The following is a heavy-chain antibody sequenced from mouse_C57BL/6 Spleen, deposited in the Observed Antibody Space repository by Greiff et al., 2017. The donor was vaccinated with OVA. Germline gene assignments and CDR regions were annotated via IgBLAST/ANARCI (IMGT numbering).Heavy chain of an antibody. J-gene: IGHJ4*01. CDR1: GFTFSSYG. D-gene: IGHD2-2*01. Sequence: EVMLVESGGDLVKPGGSLKLSCAASGFTFSSYGMSWVRQTPDKRLEWVATISSGGSYTYYPDSVKGRFTISRDNAKNTLYLQMSSLKSEDTAMYYCARFYGYDDAMDYWGQGTSVTVSS. CDR3: ARFYGYDDAMDY. CDR2: ISSGGSYT. V-gene: IGHV5-6*01.